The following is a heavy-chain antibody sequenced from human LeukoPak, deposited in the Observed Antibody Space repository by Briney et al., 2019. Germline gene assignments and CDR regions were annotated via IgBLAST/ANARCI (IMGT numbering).Heavy chain of an antibody. CDR2: IYSGGAT. J-gene: IGHJ4*02. CDR1: GLTVSSDY. D-gene: IGHD3-3*01. Sequence: GGSLRLSCAASGLTVSSDYMSWVRQAPGEGLEWVSTIYSGGATFYADSVKGRFSISRDSFNNTLYLQMNSLTAEDTAVYYCARADFWSGYSPFDYWGQGTLVTVSS. CDR3: ARADFWSGYSPFDY. V-gene: IGHV3-53*01.